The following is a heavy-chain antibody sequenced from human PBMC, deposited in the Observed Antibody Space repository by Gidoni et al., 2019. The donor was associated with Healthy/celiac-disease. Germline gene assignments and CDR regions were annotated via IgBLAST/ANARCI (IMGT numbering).Heavy chain of an antibody. Sequence: QVQLVESGGGLVKPGGSLRLSCAASGFTFSDYYMSWIRQAPGKGLEWVSYISSSSSYTNYADSVKGRFTISRDNAKNSLYLQMNSLRAEDTAVYYCARTDYFDWFYYFDYWGQGTLVTVSS. CDR3: ARTDYFDWFYYFDY. CDR1: GFTFSDYY. D-gene: IGHD3-9*01. V-gene: IGHV3-11*06. J-gene: IGHJ4*02. CDR2: ISSSSSYT.